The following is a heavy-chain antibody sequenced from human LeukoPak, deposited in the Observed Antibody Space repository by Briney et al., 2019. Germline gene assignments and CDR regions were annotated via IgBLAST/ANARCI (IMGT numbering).Heavy chain of an antibody. D-gene: IGHD2-21*02. CDR2: IYYSGRT. V-gene: IGHV4-39*07. Sequence: SETLSLTCTVPGGSISGSDYYWGWIRQPPGKGLEWIGSIYYSGRTYYNPSLKSRVIISVDTSKNQFSLKLISVTAADTAIYYCARDDGRGVVTPYWGQGTLVTVSS. CDR1: GGSISGSDYY. CDR3: ARDDGRGVVTPY. J-gene: IGHJ4*02.